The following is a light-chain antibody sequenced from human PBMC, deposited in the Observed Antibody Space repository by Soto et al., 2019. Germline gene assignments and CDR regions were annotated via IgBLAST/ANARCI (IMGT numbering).Light chain of an antibody. CDR2: ETS. J-gene: IGKJ4*01. Sequence: EIVLTQAPATLSSSAGERATLSCRASQSVGRFVAWYQQKPGQAPRLLIYETSTRATGIPVRFSGSGSGTDYSLTISGLDPEDFALYYCQHRASWPISFGGGTKVEIK. V-gene: IGKV3-11*01. CDR1: QSVGRF. CDR3: QHRASWPIS.